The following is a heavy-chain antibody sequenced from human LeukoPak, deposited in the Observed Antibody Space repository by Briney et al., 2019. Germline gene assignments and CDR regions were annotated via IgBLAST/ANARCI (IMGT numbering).Heavy chain of an antibody. CDR2: ISGDGDST. J-gene: IGHJ4*02. CDR1: GFTFHEHA. CDR3: AKTGSCRSTSCYLPFDY. Sequence: GGSLRLSCAASGFTFHEHAMHWVRQAPGQGLEWASIISGDGDSTYYADSVKGRFTISRDNSKNSLYLHMDSLRTEDTALYFCAKTGSCRSTSCYLPFDYWGQGALVTVSS. V-gene: IGHV3-43*02. D-gene: IGHD2-2*01.